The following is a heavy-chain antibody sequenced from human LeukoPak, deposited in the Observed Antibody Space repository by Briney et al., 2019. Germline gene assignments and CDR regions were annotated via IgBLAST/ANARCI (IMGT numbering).Heavy chain of an antibody. CDR3: ASLGYCSGGSCSTAEYYGMDV. Sequence: SETLSLTCTVSGGSISSYYWSWIRQPAGKGLEWIGRIYTSGSTNYNPSLKSRVTMSVDTSKNRFSLKLSSVTAADTAVYYCASLGYCSGGSCSTAEYYGMDVWGQGTTVTVSS. V-gene: IGHV4-4*07. CDR1: GGSISSYY. D-gene: IGHD2-15*01. CDR2: IYTSGST. J-gene: IGHJ6*02.